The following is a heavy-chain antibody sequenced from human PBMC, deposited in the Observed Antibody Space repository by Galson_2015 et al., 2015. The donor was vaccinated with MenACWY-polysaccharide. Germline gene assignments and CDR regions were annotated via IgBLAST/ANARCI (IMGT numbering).Heavy chain of an antibody. Sequence: SLRLSCAASGFAFSSYSMNWVRQAPGKGLEWVSYISSSSSTIYYADSVKGRFTISRDNAKNSLYLQMNSLRAEDTAVYYCARAYYYDSSGSPWGQGTLVTVSS. CDR1: GFAFSSYS. D-gene: IGHD3-22*01. CDR3: ARAYYYDSSGSP. J-gene: IGHJ5*02. CDR2: ISSSSSTI. V-gene: IGHV3-48*01.